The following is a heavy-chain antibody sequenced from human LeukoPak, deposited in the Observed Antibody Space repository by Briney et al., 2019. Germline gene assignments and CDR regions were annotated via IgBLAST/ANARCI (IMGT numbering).Heavy chain of an antibody. CDR3: ARGNYGSYYFDY. Sequence: PGGSLRLSCAASGFSFSDNYMTWVRQAPGKGLEWVSVIYSGGGTYNADSVKGRFTISRDNSKNTVYLQMKSLSVDDTALYYCARGNYGSYYFDYWGQGTLVTVSS. J-gene: IGHJ4*02. CDR2: IYSGGGT. V-gene: IGHV3-53*01. D-gene: IGHD3-10*01. CDR1: GFSFSDNY.